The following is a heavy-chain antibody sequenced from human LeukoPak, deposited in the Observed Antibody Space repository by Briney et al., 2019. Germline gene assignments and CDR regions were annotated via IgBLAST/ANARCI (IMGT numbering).Heavy chain of an antibody. D-gene: IGHD3-16*02. CDR3: AKDRLGELSLYRDYYGMDV. CDR1: GFTFSSYG. J-gene: IGHJ6*02. CDR2: ISYDGSNK. Sequence: GGSLRLSCAASGFTFSSYGMHWVRQAPGKGLEWVAVISYDGSNKYYADSVKGRFTISRDNSKNTLYLQMNSLRAEDTAVYYCAKDRLGELSLYRDYYGMDVWGQGTTVTVSS. V-gene: IGHV3-30*18.